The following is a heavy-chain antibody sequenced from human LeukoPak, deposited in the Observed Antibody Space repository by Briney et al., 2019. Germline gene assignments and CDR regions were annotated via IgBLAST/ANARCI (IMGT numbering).Heavy chain of an antibody. CDR2: IYPGDSDT. CDR3: ARLSYDFWSGYPYGMDV. D-gene: IGHD3-3*01. Sequence: GESLKISCKGSGYSFTSYWISWVRQMPGKGLEWMGIIYPGDSDTRYSPSFQGQVTISADKSISTAYLQWSSLKASDTAMYYCARLSYDFWSGYPYGMDVWGQGTTVTVSS. CDR1: GYSFTSYW. V-gene: IGHV5-51*01. J-gene: IGHJ6*02.